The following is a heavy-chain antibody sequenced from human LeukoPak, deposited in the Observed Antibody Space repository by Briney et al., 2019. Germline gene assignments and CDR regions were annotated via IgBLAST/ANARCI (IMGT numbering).Heavy chain of an antibody. D-gene: IGHD3-10*01. J-gene: IGHJ4*02. Sequence: ASVKVSCKASGYSFTDYYMHWVRQAPGQGLEWMGWINPNSGDTNYAQKFQGRVTLTRDTSISTAYMELSRLRSDDTAVYYCARVRSKFYFDYWGQGTLVTVSS. CDR1: GYSFTDYY. V-gene: IGHV1-2*02. CDR2: INPNSGDT. CDR3: ARVRSKFYFDY.